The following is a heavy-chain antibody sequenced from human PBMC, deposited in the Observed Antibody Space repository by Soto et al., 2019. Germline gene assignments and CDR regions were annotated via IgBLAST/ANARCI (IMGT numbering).Heavy chain of an antibody. J-gene: IGHJ4*02. CDR1: GGTYNTFA. V-gene: IGHV1-69*10. CDR2: IIPVLGPA. CDR3: VRAAKRYFDY. Sequence: ASVKVSCKASGGTYNTFAISWVRQAPGQGLEWMGGIIPVLGPAFYAQKFQGRVTITADKSTTTAYLELTSLRSEDTAVYYCVRAAKRYFDYWGQGTLVTVSS.